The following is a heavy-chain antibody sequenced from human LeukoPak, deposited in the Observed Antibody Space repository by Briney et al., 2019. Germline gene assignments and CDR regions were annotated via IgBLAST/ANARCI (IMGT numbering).Heavy chain of an antibody. CDR3: ARDHCSGGSCYFPLDY. V-gene: IGHV4-34*01. J-gene: IGHJ4*02. CDR1: GGSFSGYY. Sequence: PSETLSLTCAVYGGSFSGYYWSWIRQPPGKGLEWIGEINHSGSTNYNPSLKSRVTISVDTSKNQFSLKLSSVTAADTAVYYCARDHCSGGSCYFPLDYWGQGTLVTVSS. CDR2: INHSGST. D-gene: IGHD2-15*01.